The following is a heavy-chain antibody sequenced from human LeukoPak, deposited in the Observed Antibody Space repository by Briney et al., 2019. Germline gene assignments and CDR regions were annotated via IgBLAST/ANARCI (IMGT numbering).Heavy chain of an antibody. CDR3: VRTTGWPDC. CDR2: INSDGSNT. J-gene: IGHJ4*02. Sequence: GGSLRLSCVASRFPFSDYWVHWFRQVPGKGLVWVSRINSDGSNTAYADSVKGRFTISRDNAKNTLYLQMNSLRAEDTAVYYCVRTTGWPDCWGQGTLVTVSS. D-gene: IGHD6-19*01. V-gene: IGHV3-74*01. CDR1: RFPFSDYW.